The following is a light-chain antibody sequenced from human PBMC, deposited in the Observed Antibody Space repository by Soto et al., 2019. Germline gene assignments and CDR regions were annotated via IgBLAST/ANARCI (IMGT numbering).Light chain of an antibody. J-gene: IGLJ1*01. CDR2: EGI. V-gene: IGLV2-23*01. Sequence: QSALTQPASVSGSPGQSITISCTGTSSTVGGFNVVSWYQQHPGKAPKLIIYEGIKWPSGVSNRFSGSNSGSTASLTISGLQAEDEADYYCSSYVAASTYVFGTGTKLTVL. CDR3: SSYVAASTYV. CDR1: SSTVGGFNV.